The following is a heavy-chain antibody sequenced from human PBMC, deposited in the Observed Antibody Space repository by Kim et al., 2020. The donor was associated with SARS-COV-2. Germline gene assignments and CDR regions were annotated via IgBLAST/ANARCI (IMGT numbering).Heavy chain of an antibody. V-gene: IGHV5-10-1*01. CDR3: ARHGGYCSGGSCPNYQH. CDR1: GYSFTSYW. J-gene: IGHJ1*01. D-gene: IGHD2-15*01. Sequence: GESLKISCKGSGYSFTSYWISWVRQMPGKGLEWMGRIDPSDSYTNYSPSFQGHVTISADKSISTAYLQWSSLKASDTAMYYCARHGGYCSGGSCPNYQHWGQGTLVTVSS. CDR2: IDPSDSYT.